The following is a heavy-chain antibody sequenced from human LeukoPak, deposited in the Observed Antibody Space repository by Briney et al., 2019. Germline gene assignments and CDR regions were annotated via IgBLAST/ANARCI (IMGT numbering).Heavy chain of an antibody. D-gene: IGHD5-12*01. Sequence: KASETLSLTCTVSGGSISSYFWTWIRQPPGKGLEWIGYIYYSGSTNYNTSLKNRVTISLDTSKNQFSLNLSSVTAADTAVYYCARAQENTGYEYYYYYMDVWGKGTTVTVSS. V-gene: IGHV4-59*01. CDR3: ARAQENTGYEYYYYYMDV. J-gene: IGHJ6*03. CDR1: GGSISSYF. CDR2: IYYSGST.